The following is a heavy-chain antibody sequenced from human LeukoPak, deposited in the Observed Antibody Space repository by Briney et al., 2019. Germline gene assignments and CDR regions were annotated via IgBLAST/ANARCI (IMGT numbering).Heavy chain of an antibody. CDR3: ARAEWAGRVVVVAASYYYYGMDV. CDR1: GFIFSSYS. J-gene: IGHJ6*02. D-gene: IGHD2-15*01. Sequence: PGGSLRLSCAASGFIFSSYSMNWVRQAPGKGLEWVSSISSSSSYIYYADSVKGRFTISRDNAKNSLYLQMNSLRAEDTAVYYCARAEWAGRVVVVAASYYYYGMDVWGQGTTVTVSS. V-gene: IGHV3-21*01. CDR2: ISSSSSYI.